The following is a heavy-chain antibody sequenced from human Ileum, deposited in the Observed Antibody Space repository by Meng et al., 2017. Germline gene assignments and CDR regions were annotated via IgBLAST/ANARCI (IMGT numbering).Heavy chain of an antibody. D-gene: IGHD4-23*01. V-gene: IGHV4-4*02. Sequence: QVQLQGSGPGTVKPSGTLSLTCAVPGDSISTTNWWNWVRQPPGEGLEWIGEIYHSGLVNYNLSLKSRVTLSIDKSKNQFSLKLISVTAADTGVYYCAANSGKKMHSWGQGTLVTVSS. CDR1: GDSISTTNW. CDR3: AANSGKKMHS. CDR2: IYHSGLV. J-gene: IGHJ4*02.